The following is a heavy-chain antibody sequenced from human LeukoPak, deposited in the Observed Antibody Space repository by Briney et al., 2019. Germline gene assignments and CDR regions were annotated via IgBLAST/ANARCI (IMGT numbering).Heavy chain of an antibody. CDR3: ARDVPHNWFDT. CDR2: INSDGGGA. J-gene: IGHJ5*02. CDR1: GITFGNNW. V-gene: IGHV3-74*01. Sequence: GGSLRLSCAASGITFGNNWMHWVRQGPGKGLVWISRINSDGGGAIYADSVKGRFTVYRDNAKNTLYLQMNSLRAEDTAVYYCARDVPHNWFDTWGQGTLVTVSS.